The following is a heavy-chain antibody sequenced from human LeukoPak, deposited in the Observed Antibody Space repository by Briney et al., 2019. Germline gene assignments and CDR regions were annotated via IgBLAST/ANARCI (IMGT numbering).Heavy chain of an antibody. CDR2: ISSSSSYI. Sequence: GWSLRLSCAASGFTFSSYSMDWVRQAPGKGLEWVSSISSSSSYIYYADSVKGRFTISRDNAKNSLYLQMNSLRAEDTAVYYCARDRVITGTTHAFDIWGQGTMVTVSS. CDR3: ARDRVITGTTHAFDI. V-gene: IGHV3-21*01. D-gene: IGHD1-20*01. J-gene: IGHJ3*02. CDR1: GFTFSSYS.